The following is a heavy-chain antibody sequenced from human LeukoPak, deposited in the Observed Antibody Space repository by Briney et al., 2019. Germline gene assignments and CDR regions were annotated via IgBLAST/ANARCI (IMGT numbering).Heavy chain of an antibody. CDR2: ISGSGGST. Sequence: PGGSLRLSCAASGFTFSSYAMSWVRQAPGKGLEWVSAISGSGGSTYYADSVKGRFTISRDNAKNSLYLQMNSLRAEDTAVYYCARGSSGGLTDYWGQGTLVTVSS. J-gene: IGHJ4*02. D-gene: IGHD4/OR15-4a*01. CDR1: GFTFSSYA. V-gene: IGHV3-23*01. CDR3: ARGSSGGLTDY.